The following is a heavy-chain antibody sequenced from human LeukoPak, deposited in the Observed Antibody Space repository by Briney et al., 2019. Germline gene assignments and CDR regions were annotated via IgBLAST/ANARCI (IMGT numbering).Heavy chain of an antibody. Sequence: SETLSLTCTVSGDSISRYYWSWIRQPAGKGLEWIGRIYNGGIITYNPSHKSRVTMSIDTSNNQFSLRLRFVTAADTAVYYCARDSGTTGEVKFDPWGQGTLVTVSS. CDR1: GDSISRYY. CDR2: IYNGGII. D-gene: IGHD3-10*01. V-gene: IGHV4-4*07. CDR3: ARDSGTTGEVKFDP. J-gene: IGHJ5*02.